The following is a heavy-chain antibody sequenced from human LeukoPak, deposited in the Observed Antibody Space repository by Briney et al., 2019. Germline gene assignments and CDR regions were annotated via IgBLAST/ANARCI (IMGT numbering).Heavy chain of an antibody. D-gene: IGHD1-1*01. CDR3: ARDPHDNWNGVDY. Sequence: PGGSLRLSCAASGFTFSSYWLSWVRQAPGKGLEWVANIKEDGSEKYYVDSVKGRFTISRDNAKNSLYLQMNSLRAEDTAVYYCARDPHDNWNGVDYWGQGTLVTVSS. V-gene: IGHV3-7*01. J-gene: IGHJ4*02. CDR1: GFTFSSYW. CDR2: IKEDGSEK.